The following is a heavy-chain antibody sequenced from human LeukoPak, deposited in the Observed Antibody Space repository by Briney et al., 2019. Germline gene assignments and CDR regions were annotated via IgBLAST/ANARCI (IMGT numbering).Heavy chain of an antibody. J-gene: IGHJ6*02. CDR3: AKGVSSSWSGMDV. CDR2: ISGSGGST. Sequence: PGGSLRLSCAASGFSFSSYAMSWVRQAPGKGLEWVSAISGSGGSTYYADSVKGRFTISRDNSKNTLYLQMNSLRAEDTAVYYCAKGVSSSWSGMDVWGQGTTVTVSS. D-gene: IGHD6-13*01. V-gene: IGHV3-23*01. CDR1: GFSFSSYA.